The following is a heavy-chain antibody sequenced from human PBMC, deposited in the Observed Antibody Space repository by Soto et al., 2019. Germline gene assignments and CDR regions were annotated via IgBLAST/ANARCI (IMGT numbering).Heavy chain of an antibody. CDR2: IGSDGRRA. D-gene: IGHD4-17*01. Sequence: QVPLVESGGGVVQPGGSLRLSCAASGFTFGRHGMHWVLQAPGKGLEWVAVIGSDGRRASYADSVKGRFTISRDNGQNTLYLQMNSLRAEETAVYYCARDDDYGDNGLDYWGQGTLVTVSS. CDR3: ARDDDYGDNGLDY. J-gene: IGHJ4*02. CDR1: GFTFGRHG. V-gene: IGHV3-33*01.